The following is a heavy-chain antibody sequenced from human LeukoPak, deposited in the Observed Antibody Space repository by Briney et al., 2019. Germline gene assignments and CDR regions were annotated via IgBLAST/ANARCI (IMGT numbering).Heavy chain of an antibody. J-gene: IGHJ4*02. CDR1: GFTFSNYS. Sequence: GGPLRLSCAASGFTFSNYSMNWVRQAPGKGLEWVSSISSSSSYIYYADSVKGRFTISRDNAKNSLYLQMNSLRAEDTAVYYCARGSPDVFDYWGQGTLVTVSS. CDR2: ISSSSSYI. D-gene: IGHD1-14*01. V-gene: IGHV3-21*01. CDR3: ARGSPDVFDY.